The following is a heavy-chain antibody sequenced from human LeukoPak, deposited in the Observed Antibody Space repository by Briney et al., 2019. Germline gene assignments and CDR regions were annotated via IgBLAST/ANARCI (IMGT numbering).Heavy chain of an antibody. V-gene: IGHV3-30-3*01. CDR2: ISYDGIVK. D-gene: IGHD3-22*01. CDR3: ARDLSTYYSIDY. J-gene: IGHJ4*02. Sequence: PGGSLRLSCAASGFTFRSYAIHWVRRAPGKGLEWVSFISYDGIVKYYIDSVKGRFTISRDNSKNTLSLQMTSLRPEDTAVYYCARDLSTYYSIDYWGQGTLVTVSS. CDR1: GFTFRSYA.